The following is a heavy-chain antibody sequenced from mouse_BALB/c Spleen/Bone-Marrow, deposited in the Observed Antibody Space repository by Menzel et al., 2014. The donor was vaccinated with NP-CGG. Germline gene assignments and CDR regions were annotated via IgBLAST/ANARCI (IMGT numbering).Heavy chain of an antibody. CDR2: IYPSDSYT. V-gene: IGHV1-69*02. Sequence: VKLQESGAELVRPGASVKLSCKASGYTFTSYWINRVKQRPGQGLEWIGNIYPSDSYTNYNQKFKDKATLTVDKSSSTAYMQLSSPTSEDSAVYYCTRGTRYYFDYWGQGTTLTVSS. J-gene: IGHJ2*01. CDR1: GYTFTSYW. D-gene: IGHD3-3*01. CDR3: TRGTRYYFDY.